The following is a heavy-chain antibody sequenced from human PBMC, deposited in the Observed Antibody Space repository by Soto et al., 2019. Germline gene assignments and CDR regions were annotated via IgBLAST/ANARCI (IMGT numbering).Heavy chain of an antibody. V-gene: IGHV5-51*01. CDR1: GDTFPSYW. CDR2: IYPGDSET. CDR3: ARLTVYCDRSGDYTASDDAFDF. Sequence: PGESLKISCKGSGDTFPSYWIAWVRQMSGKGLEWMGIIYPGDSETRYSPSFQGQVTISADKSIKTAYLQWSSLKASDNAMYYWARLTVYCDRSGDYTASDDAFDFWGQGTMVTASS. D-gene: IGHD3-22*01. J-gene: IGHJ3*01.